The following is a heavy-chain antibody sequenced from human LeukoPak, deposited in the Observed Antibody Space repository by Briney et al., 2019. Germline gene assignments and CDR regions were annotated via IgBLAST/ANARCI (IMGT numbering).Heavy chain of an antibody. CDR1: GFTFTSYW. CDR2: IYPGDSDT. J-gene: IGHJ4*02. D-gene: IGHD6-13*01. V-gene: IGHV5-51*01. Sequence: GGSLRLSCAASGFTFTSYWIGWVRQMPGKGLEWMGIIYPGDSDTRYSPSFQGQVTISADKSISTAYLQWSSLKASDTAMYYCARSMGSSWHYFDYWGQGTLVTVSS. CDR3: ARSMGSSWHYFDY.